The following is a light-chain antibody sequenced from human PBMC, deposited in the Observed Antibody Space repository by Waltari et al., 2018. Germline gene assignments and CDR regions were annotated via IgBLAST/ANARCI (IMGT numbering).Light chain of an antibody. CDR2: AAS. V-gene: IGKV1-39*01. CDR3: QQTFSTQTT. J-gene: IGKJ5*01. Sequence: DIQMTQSPSSLSASVGDRVTITCRASQTISSYLNWYQQKPGKAPTFLIYAASSLRSGVPSRFSGSRSGTEFTLTISSLQPEDFATYYCQQTFSTQTTFGQGTRLELK. CDR1: QTISSY.